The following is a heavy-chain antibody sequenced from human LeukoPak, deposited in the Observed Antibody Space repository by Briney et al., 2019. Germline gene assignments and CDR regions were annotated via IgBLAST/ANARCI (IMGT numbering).Heavy chain of an antibody. D-gene: IGHD4-17*01. CDR2: SKSKTDGGTT. Sequence: PGGSLRLSCAASGFTFSNAWMSWVRQAPGKGLEWVGRSKSKTDGGTTDYAAPVKGRFTISRDDSKNTLYLQMNSLKTEDTAVYYCTTGGLWYDYGDPGYYFDYWGLGTLVTVSS. J-gene: IGHJ4*02. CDR3: TTGGLWYDYGDPGYYFDY. V-gene: IGHV3-15*01. CDR1: GFTFSNAW.